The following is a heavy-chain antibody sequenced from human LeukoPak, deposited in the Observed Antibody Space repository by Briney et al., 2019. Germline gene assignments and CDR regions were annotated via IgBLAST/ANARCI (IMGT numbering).Heavy chain of an antibody. V-gene: IGHV4-39*01. CDR1: GDSISSNSYY. Sequence: SETLSLTCTVSGDSISSNSYYWGWIRQPPGKGLEWIGSIYYSGASYYSPSLKSRVTISVDTSKNQFSLKLSPVTAADTAVFYCARHYYDSSGYYLEGFDIWGQGTMVTVSS. CDR3: ARHYYDSSGYYLEGFDI. J-gene: IGHJ3*02. D-gene: IGHD3-22*01. CDR2: IYYSGAS.